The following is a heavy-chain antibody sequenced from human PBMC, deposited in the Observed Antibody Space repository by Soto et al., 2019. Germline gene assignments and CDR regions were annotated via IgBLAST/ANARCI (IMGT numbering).Heavy chain of an antibody. CDR1: GYTFTSYG. CDR2: ISAYNGNT. Sequence: QVQLVQSGAEVKKPGASVKVSCKASGYTFTSYGISWVRQAPGQGLEWMGWISAYNGNTNYAQKLQGRVTMTTDTSTSTAYMELRSLRSDDTAVYYCARSPLPSDYSSSWYGLFYYYYMDVWGKGTTVTVSS. V-gene: IGHV1-18*01. D-gene: IGHD6-13*01. J-gene: IGHJ6*03. CDR3: ARSPLPSDYSSSWYGLFYYYYMDV.